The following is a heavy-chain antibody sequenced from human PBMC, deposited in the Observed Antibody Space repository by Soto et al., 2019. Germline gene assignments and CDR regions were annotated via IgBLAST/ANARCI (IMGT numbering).Heavy chain of an antibody. Sequence: PSETLSLTCTVSGGSISSGDYYWSWIRQPPGKGLEWIGEINHSGSTNYNPSLKSRVTISVDTPKNQFSLKLTSVTAADTAVYYCARDPAPWGQGTLVTVSS. V-gene: IGHV4-30-4*01. J-gene: IGHJ5*02. CDR2: INHSGST. CDR3: ARDPAP. CDR1: GGSISSGDYY.